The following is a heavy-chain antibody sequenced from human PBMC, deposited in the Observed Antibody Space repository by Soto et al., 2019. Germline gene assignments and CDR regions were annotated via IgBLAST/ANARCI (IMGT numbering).Heavy chain of an antibody. CDR2: ITWNRGDI. V-gene: IGHV3-9*01. Sequence: EVRLVESGGGLVQPGGSLRLSCDASGFIFDDYAMHWVRQAPGKGLEWVSSITWNRGDIAYADSVKGRFTISRDNAKKSLYANMNSLRTEDTAFYFCAGPLSVGGPFDHWGQGTRVTVSS. J-gene: IGHJ4*02. D-gene: IGHD6-19*01. CDR3: AGPLSVGGPFDH. CDR1: GFIFDDYA.